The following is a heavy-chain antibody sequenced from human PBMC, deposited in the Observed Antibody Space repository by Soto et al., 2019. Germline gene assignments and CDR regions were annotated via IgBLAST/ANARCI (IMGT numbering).Heavy chain of an antibody. CDR2: VYYSGFT. D-gene: IGHD3-22*01. CDR3: ATTFDSSGYYHNFGMDV. CDR1: GASINTVPYY. J-gene: IGHJ6*02. V-gene: IGHV4-39*01. Sequence: QLQLRESGPGLVKPSGTLSLTCTVSGASINTVPYYWGWIRQSPGKGLEWIGSVYYSGFTYYHPSLKSRVTISLDTSKNQFSLAVSSVTSADTALYYCATTFDSSGYYHNFGMDVWGQGTTVTVSS.